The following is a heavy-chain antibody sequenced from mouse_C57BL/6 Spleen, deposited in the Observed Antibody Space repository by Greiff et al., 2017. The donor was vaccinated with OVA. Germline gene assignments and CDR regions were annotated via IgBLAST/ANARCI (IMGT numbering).Heavy chain of an antibody. Sequence: QVQLQQSGPGLVQPSQRLSITCTVSGFSLTSYGVHWVRQSPGKGLEWLGVIWSGGSTDYNAAFISRLSISKDNSKSQVFFKMNSLQADDTAIYYCAISTMVTTGFAYWGQGTLVTVSA. CDR2: IWSGGST. J-gene: IGHJ3*01. V-gene: IGHV2-2*01. CDR3: AISTMVTTGFAY. CDR1: GFSLTSYG. D-gene: IGHD2-2*01.